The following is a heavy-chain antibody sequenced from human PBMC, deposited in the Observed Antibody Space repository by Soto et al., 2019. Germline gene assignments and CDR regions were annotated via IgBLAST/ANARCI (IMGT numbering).Heavy chain of an antibody. J-gene: IGHJ4*02. CDR1: SASISRGGFH. V-gene: IGHV4-39*01. CDR2: LYSGST. Sequence: QLQLQESGPGLVKPSETLSLTCAVSSASISRGGFHWGWIRQPPGQGLEWIGSLYSGSTYYNPSLKSRVTISADTSKHEFSLRLTSVTAADTAVYYCARRGSGHTFDYWGQGTLVTVSS. D-gene: IGHD3-10*01. CDR3: ARRGSGHTFDY.